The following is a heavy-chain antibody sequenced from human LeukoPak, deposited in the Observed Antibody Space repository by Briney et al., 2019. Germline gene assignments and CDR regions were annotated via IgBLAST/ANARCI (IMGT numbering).Heavy chain of an antibody. CDR1: GFTFSSYW. CDR3: AREEIRSSSYYFDY. J-gene: IGHJ4*02. V-gene: IGHV3-7*01. Sequence: GGSLRLSCAASGFTFSSYWMSWVRQAPGKWLEWVANIKQDGSEKYYVDSVKGRVTISRDNAKNSLYLQMNSLRAEDTAVYYCAREEIRSSSYYFDYWGQGTLVTVSS. CDR2: IKQDGSEK. D-gene: IGHD6-6*01.